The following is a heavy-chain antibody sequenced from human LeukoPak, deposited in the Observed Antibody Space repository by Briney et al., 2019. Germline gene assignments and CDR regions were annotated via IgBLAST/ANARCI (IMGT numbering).Heavy chain of an antibody. CDR2: IIPIFGTA. V-gene: IGHV1-69*13. CDR1: GGTFSSYA. D-gene: IGHD6-13*01. CDR3: ARDALYSSSTDFDY. Sequence: ASVKVSCKASGGTFSSYAISWVRQAPGQGLEWMGGIIPIFGTANYAQKFQGRVTITADESTSTAYMELSGLRSEDTAVYYCARDALYSSSTDFDYWGQGTLVTVSS. J-gene: IGHJ4*02.